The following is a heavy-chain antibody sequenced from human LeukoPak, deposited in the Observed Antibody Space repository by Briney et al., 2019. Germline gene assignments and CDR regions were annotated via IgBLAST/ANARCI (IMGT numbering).Heavy chain of an antibody. CDR1: GFTFSSYS. D-gene: IGHD4-17*01. J-gene: IGHJ5*02. V-gene: IGHV3-48*01. CDR2: ISSSSSII. Sequence: GGSLRLSCAASGFTFSSYSMNWVRQAPGKGLEWVSYISSSSSIIYYADSVKGRFTISRDNAKNSLYLQMNSLRAEDTAVYYCARARTAQYNWFDPSGQGTLVTVSS. CDR3: ARARTAQYNWFDP.